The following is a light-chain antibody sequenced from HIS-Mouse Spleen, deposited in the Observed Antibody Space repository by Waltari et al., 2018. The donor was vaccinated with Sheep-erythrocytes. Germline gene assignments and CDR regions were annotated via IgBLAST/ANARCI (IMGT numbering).Light chain of an antibody. J-gene: IGKJ2*01. CDR2: LGS. CDR1: QSLLHSNGYNY. V-gene: IGKV2-28*01. CDR3: MQALQTPRT. Sequence: QSPLSLPVTPGEPASISCRSSQSLLHSNGYNYLDWYLQKPGQSPQLLIYLGSNRASGVPDRFSGSGSGTDFTLKISRVEAEDVGVYYCMQALQTPRTFGQGTKLEIK.